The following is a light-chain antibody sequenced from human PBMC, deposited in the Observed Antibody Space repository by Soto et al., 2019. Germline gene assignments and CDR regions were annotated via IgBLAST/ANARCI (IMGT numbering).Light chain of an antibody. CDR2: EVS. V-gene: IGKV2D-29*02. CDR3: MQSTPLPPT. J-gene: IGKJ5*01. Sequence: DVVMTQTPLSLSVAPGQPASISCKSSQSLLHITGETFLFWYLQKPGQSPQLLIYEVSTRVSGVPDRFSGSGSGTDFTLEIRRVETDDVGIYYCMQSTPLPPTFGQGTRLGIE. CDR1: QSLLHITGETF.